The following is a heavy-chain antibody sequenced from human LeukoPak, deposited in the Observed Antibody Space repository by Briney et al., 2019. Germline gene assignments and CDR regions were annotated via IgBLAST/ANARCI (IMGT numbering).Heavy chain of an antibody. V-gene: IGHV1-8*01. Sequence: GASVKVSCKASGYTFTSDDINWVRQATGQGLEWMGWMNPNSGNTGYAQKFQGRVTMTRNTSISTAYMELSSLRSEDTAVYYCARGYHDYGDYSTLYYFDYWGQGTLVTVSS. CDR2: MNPNSGNT. CDR1: GYTFTSDD. CDR3: ARGYHDYGDYSTLYYFDY. J-gene: IGHJ4*02. D-gene: IGHD4-17*01.